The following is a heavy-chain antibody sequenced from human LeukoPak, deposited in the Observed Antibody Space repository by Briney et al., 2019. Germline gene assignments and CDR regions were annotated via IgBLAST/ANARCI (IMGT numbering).Heavy chain of an antibody. CDR3: ARGPYYYGSGSYFPDAFDI. J-gene: IGHJ3*02. CDR1: GGSFSGYY. V-gene: IGHV4-34*01. CDR2: TNHSGST. Sequence: PSETLSLTCAVYGGSFSGYYWSWIRQPPGKGLEWIGETNHSGSTNYNPSLKSRVTISVDTSKNQFSLKLSSVTAADTAVYYCARGPYYYGSGSYFPDAFDIWGQGTMVTVSS. D-gene: IGHD3-10*01.